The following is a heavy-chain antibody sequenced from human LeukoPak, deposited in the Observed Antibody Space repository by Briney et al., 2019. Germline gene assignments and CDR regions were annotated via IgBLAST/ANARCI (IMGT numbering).Heavy chain of an antibody. J-gene: IGHJ4*02. Sequence: ASVKVSCKASGYSFSRYNIHWVRQAPGQGPEWMGTFNPRGGSTSYAQKFQGRVTLTGDTSTSTVYMEVSSLTSEDTAVYFCARDIEGGGYLTPFDYRGQGTLVTVSS. CDR3: ARDIEGGGYLTPFDY. V-gene: IGHV1-46*01. CDR1: GYSFSRYN. D-gene: IGHD3-22*01. CDR2: FNPRGGST.